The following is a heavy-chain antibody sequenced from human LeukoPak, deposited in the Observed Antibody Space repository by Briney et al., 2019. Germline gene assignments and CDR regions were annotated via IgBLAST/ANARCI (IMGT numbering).Heavy chain of an antibody. V-gene: IGHV4-34*01. Sequence: PSETLSLTCAVYGGSFSGYYWSWIRQPPGKGLEWIGEINHSGSTNYNPSLKSRVTISVDTSKNQFSLKLSSVTAADTAVYYCARDCRYSSSWYDYWGQGTLVTVSS. D-gene: IGHD6-13*01. CDR1: GGSFSGYY. CDR2: INHSGST. CDR3: ARDCRYSSSWYDY. J-gene: IGHJ4*02.